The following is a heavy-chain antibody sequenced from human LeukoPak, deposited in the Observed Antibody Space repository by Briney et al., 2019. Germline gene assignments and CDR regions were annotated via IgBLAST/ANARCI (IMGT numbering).Heavy chain of an antibody. CDR1: GGTFSSYA. J-gene: IGHJ4*02. Sequence: ASVEVSCKASGGTFSSYAISWVRQAPGQGLEWMGRIISIFGTANYAQKFQGRVTITTDESTNTAYMELSSLRSEDTAVYYCARGNWDSSGWYYDYWGQGTLVTVSS. CDR3: ARGNWDSSGWYYDY. D-gene: IGHD6-19*01. V-gene: IGHV1-69*05. CDR2: IISIFGTA.